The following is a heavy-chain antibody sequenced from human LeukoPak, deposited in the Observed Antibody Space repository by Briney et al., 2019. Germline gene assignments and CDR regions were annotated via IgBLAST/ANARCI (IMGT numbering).Heavy chain of an antibody. CDR1: GGSISSSY. CDR3: ARDLRGGSYWFDP. V-gene: IGHV4-59*01. Sequence: ASETLSLTCTVSGGSISSSYWSWIRQPPGKGLEWIGYIYYSGSTNYNPSLKSRVTISVDTSKNQFSLKLSSVTAADTAVYYCARDLRGGSYWFDPWGQGTLVTVSS. CDR2: IYYSGST. J-gene: IGHJ5*02. D-gene: IGHD1-26*01.